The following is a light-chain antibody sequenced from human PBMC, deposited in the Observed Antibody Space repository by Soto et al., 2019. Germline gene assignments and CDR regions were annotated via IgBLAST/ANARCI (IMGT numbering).Light chain of an antibody. CDR3: GTWDTTLTVGRAV. Sequence: QSVLTQPPSVSAAPGQRVTISCSGSSSNIGNNYVSWYQQFPGAAPRLLIYDNDKRPSGIPDRFSGSKSGTSATLGVSGLQTGDEADYYCGTWDTTLTVGRAVFGGGTKVTVL. V-gene: IGLV1-51*01. CDR1: SSNIGNNY. CDR2: DND. J-gene: IGLJ3*02.